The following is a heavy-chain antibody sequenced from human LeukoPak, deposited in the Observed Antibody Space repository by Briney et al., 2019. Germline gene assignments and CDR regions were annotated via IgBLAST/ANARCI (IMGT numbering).Heavy chain of an antibody. CDR2: IYYSGST. V-gene: IGHV4-59*01. J-gene: IGHJ3*02. CDR1: GGSISSYY. Sequence: PSETLSLTCTVSGGSISSYYWSWIRQPPGKGLEWVGYIYYSGSTNYNPSLKSRVTISVDTSKNQFSLKLSSVTAADTAVYYCARSVSGSYAHDAFDIWGQGTMVTVSS. D-gene: IGHD1-26*01. CDR3: ARSVSGSYAHDAFDI.